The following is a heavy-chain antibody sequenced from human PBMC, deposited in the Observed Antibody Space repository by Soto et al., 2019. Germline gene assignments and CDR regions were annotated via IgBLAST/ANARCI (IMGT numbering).Heavy chain of an antibody. V-gene: IGHV1-2*02. D-gene: IGHD6-6*01. CDR2: INPNSGGT. CDR1: GYTFTGYY. Sequence: ASVKVSCKASGYTFTGYYMHWVRQAPRQGLEWMGWINPNSGGTNYAQKFQGRVTMTRDTSISTAYMELSRLRSDDTAVYYCARAKAARTVDYWAQGTLVTVSS. CDR3: ARAKAARTVDY. J-gene: IGHJ4*02.